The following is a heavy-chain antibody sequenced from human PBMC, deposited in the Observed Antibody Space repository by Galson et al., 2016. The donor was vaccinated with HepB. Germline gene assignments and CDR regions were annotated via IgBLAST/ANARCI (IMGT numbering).Heavy chain of an antibody. CDR1: GFTVSSND. CDR3: ATVGAGSSEFDY. CDR2: IYSGGDT. V-gene: IGHV3-53*01. J-gene: IGHJ4*02. D-gene: IGHD3-16*01. Sequence: SLRLSCAASGFTVSSNDMTWVRQAPGKGLEWVSLIYSGGDTYYADSVKGRFPISRDNSKSTLFLRMNSLRAEDTAVYYCATVGAGSSEFDYWGQGTLVTVSS.